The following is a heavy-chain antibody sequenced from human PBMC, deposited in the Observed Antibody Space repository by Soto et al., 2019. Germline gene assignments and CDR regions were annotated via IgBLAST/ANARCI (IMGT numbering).Heavy chain of an antibody. J-gene: IGHJ3*02. CDR3: ARDRERDAFDI. CDR2: INPNGGST. CDR1: GYTFSSYY. D-gene: IGHD1-26*01. V-gene: IGHV1-46*01. Sequence: VKVSCKASGYTFSSYYIHWVRQAPGQGLEWIGIINPNGGSTNYAQNFKGRVTVTRDTSTSTVYMELSGLRSDDTAVYYCARDRERDAFDIWGQGTMVT.